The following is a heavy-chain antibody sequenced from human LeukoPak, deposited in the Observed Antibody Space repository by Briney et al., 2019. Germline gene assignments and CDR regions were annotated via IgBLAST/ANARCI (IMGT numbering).Heavy chain of an antibody. CDR1: GFTFSSYA. V-gene: IGHV3-23*01. CDR2: ISGSGGST. CDR3: AKDRSDPLVVVVAAADY. J-gene: IGHJ4*02. D-gene: IGHD2-15*01. Sequence: GSLRLSCAASGFTFSSYAMSWVRQAPGKGLEWVSAISGSGGSTYYADSVKGRFTISRDNSKNTLYLQMNSLRAEDTAVYYCAKDRSDPLVVVVAAADYWGQGTLVTVSS.